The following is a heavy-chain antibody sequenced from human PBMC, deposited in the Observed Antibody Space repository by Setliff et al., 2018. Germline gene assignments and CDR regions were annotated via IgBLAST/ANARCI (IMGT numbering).Heavy chain of an antibody. J-gene: IGHJ6*03. V-gene: IGHV5-51*01. Sequence: GESLKISCKGSGYRFTTYWIAWVRQKPGKGLEWMGIVYPGDSDTQYSPSFQGQVTFSSDKSINTAYLHLSSLKASDTAMYYCAREGVDTRSSTDYRYYMDVWGKGTTVTVSS. CDR3: AREGVDTRSSTDYRYYMDV. D-gene: IGHD5-18*01. CDR2: VYPGDSDT. CDR1: GYRFTTYW.